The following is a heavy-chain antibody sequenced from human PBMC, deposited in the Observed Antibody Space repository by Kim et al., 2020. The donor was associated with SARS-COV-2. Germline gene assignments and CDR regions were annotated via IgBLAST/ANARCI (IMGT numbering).Heavy chain of an antibody. V-gene: IGHV4-39*01. J-gene: IGHJ4*02. D-gene: IGHD1-26*01. CDR3: ARPLSGSYYSDFDY. Sequence: NPSLKSRVTISVDTSKNQFSLKLSSVTAADTAVYYCARPLSGSYYSDFDYWGQGTLVTVSS.